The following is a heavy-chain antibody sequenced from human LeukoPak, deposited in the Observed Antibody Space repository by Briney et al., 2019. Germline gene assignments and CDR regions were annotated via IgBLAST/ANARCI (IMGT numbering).Heavy chain of an antibody. D-gene: IGHD2-21*01. Sequence: SETLSLTCSVSGSSMNLYSWNWIRQSPGKGLEWIAYMYYSGTTNYNPSLENRAAISLDLSRHQFSLRLNSVTAADTAVYFCATTEKNRYYINLRGPGTTVIVSS. CDR1: GSSMNLYS. J-gene: IGHJ6*01. CDR2: MYYSGTT. V-gene: IGHV4-59*12. CDR3: ATTEKNRYYINL.